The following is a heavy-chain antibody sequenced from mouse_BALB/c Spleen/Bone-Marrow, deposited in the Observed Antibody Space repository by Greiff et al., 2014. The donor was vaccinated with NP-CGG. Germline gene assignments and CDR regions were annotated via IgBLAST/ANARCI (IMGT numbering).Heavy chain of an antibody. CDR2: FYPGSGSI. V-gene: IGHV1-62-2*01. D-gene: IGHD3-2*02. Sequence: VKLMESGAELVKPGASVKLSCKASGYTFAEYIIHWVKQRSGQGLEWIGWFYPGSGSIKYNEKFKDKATLTADKSSSTVYMELSRLTSEDSAVYFCARHEDRLRAWFAYWGQGTLVTVSA. CDR1: GYTFAEYI. CDR3: ARHEDRLRAWFAY. J-gene: IGHJ3*01.